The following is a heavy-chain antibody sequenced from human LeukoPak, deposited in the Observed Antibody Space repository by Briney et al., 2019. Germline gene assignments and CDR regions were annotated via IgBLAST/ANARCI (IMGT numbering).Heavy chain of an antibody. Sequence: SETLSLTCTVSGGSISSYYWSWMRQPPGKGLEWIGYIYYSGSTNYNPSLKSRVTISVDTSKNQFSLKLSSVTAADTAVYYCASRPYYHYGIDVWGQGTSLTVSS. V-gene: IGHV4-59*01. CDR3: ASRPYYHYGIDV. J-gene: IGHJ6*02. CDR1: GGSISSYY. CDR2: IYYSGST.